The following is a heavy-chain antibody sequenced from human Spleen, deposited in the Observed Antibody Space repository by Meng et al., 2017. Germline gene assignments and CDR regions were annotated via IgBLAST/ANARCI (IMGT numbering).Heavy chain of an antibody. CDR2: ISSSSSYI. V-gene: IGHV3-21*01. Sequence: GESLKISCAASGFTFSSYSMNWVRQAPGKGLEWVSSISSSSSYIYYADSVKGRFTISRDNAKNSLYLQMNSLRAEDTAVYYCARDIAAAGYYYYGMDVWGQGTTVTVSS. D-gene: IGHD6-13*01. CDR1: GFTFSSYS. J-gene: IGHJ6*02. CDR3: ARDIAAAGYYYYGMDV.